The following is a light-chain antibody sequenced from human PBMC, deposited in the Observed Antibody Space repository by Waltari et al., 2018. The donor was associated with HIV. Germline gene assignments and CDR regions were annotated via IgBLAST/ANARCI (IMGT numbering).Light chain of an antibody. CDR1: QKILFSSTNNDY. V-gene: IGKV4-1*01. CDR2: WAS. CDR3: QQYYSTPRT. J-gene: IGKJ1*01. Sequence: DIVLTQSSDSMAVSLCERATLNCKSSQKILFSSTNNDYLSWYQQRPGQPPRLLIYWASSRYSEVPELFTGGGSETNFTLTISRVQADDVAVYFCQQYYSTPRTFGQGTKV.